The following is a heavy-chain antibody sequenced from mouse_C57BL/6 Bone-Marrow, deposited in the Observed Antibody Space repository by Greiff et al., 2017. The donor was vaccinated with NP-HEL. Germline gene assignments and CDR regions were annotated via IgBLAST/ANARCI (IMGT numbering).Heavy chain of an antibody. Sequence: QVQLKQSDAELVKPGASVKISCKVSGYTFTDHTIHWMKQRPEQGLEWIGYIYPRDGSTKYNEKFKGKATLTADKSSSTAYMQLNSLTSEDSAVYFCARRGGLYYGNYNYFDYWGQGTTLTVSS. CDR2: IYPRDGST. V-gene: IGHV1-78*01. D-gene: IGHD2-1*01. CDR1: GYTFTDHT. J-gene: IGHJ2*01. CDR3: ARRGGLYYGNYNYFDY.